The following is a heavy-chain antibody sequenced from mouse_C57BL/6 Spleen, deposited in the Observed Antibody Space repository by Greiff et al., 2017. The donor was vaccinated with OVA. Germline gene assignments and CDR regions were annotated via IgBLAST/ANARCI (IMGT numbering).Heavy chain of an antibody. CDR3: ASDGSSPWYFDV. J-gene: IGHJ1*03. V-gene: IGHV1-81*01. Sequence: QVHVKQSGAELARPGASVKLSCKASGYTFTSYGISWVKQRTGQGLEWIGEIYPRSGNTYYNEKFKGKATLTADKSSSTAYMELRSLTSEDSAVYFCASDGSSPWYFDVWGTGTTVTVSS. D-gene: IGHD1-1*01. CDR2: IYPRSGNT. CDR1: GYTFTSYG.